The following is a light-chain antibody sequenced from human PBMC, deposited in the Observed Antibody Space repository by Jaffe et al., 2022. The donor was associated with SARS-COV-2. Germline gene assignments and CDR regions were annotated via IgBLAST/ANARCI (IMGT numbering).Light chain of an antibody. CDR2: TAS. J-gene: IGKJ5*01. V-gene: IGKV1-16*01. CDR3: QQYHGYPLT. CDR1: QGIIKN. Sequence: DIQVTQSPSSLSASLGDRVTITCRASQGIIKNLVWFQQKPGKAPEPLIYTASTLRSGVPSRFSGSVSGTDFTLTINSLQPEDFATYYCQQYHGYPLTFGRGTRLEIK.